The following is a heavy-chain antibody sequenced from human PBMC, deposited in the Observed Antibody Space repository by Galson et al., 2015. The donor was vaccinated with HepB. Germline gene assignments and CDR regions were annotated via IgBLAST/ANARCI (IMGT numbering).Heavy chain of an antibody. CDR1: GFTFSSYS. J-gene: IGHJ6*02. V-gene: IGHV3-21*01. Sequence: LRLSCAASGFTFSSYSMNWVRQAPGKGLEWVSSISSSSSYIYYADSVKGRFTISRDNAKNSLYLQMDSLRAEDTAVYYCAREKTNYDFWSGYYYGMDVWGQGTTVTVSS. CDR3: AREKTNYDFWSGYYYGMDV. D-gene: IGHD3-3*01. CDR2: ISSSSSYI.